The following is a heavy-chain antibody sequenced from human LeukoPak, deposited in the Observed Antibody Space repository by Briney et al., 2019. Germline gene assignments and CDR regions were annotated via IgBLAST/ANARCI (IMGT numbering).Heavy chain of an antibody. Sequence: ASVKVSCKASGYTFTGYYMHWVRQAPGQGLEWMGWINPNSGGTNYAQKFQGRVTMTRDTSISTAYMELSRLRSDDTAVYYCARDNGRRAAESYFDYWGQGTLVTVSS. V-gene: IGHV1-2*02. CDR3: ARDNGRRAAESYFDY. CDR1: GYTFTGYY. D-gene: IGHD2-15*01. J-gene: IGHJ4*02. CDR2: INPNSGGT.